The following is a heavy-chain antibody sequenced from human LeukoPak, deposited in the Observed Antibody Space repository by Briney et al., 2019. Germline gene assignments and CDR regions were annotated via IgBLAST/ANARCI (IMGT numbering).Heavy chain of an antibody. V-gene: IGHV3-43*02. D-gene: IGHD3-22*01. CDR3: ARGKYYYDSNSSCRYFDP. CDR2: ISGDGGST. J-gene: IGHJ5*02. CDR1: GFTFDDYA. Sequence: GGSLRLSCAASGFTFDDYAMHWVRQAPGKGLEWVSLISGDGGSTYYADSVKGRFTISRDNAKNSLYLQMNSLRAEDTALYYCARGKYYYDSNSSCRYFDPWGQGTLVTVSS.